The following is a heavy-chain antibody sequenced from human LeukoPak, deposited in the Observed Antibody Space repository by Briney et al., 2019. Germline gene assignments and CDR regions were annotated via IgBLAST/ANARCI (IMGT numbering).Heavy chain of an antibody. CDR1: GFTFSSYT. J-gene: IGHJ4*02. V-gene: IGHV3-30*03. CDR3: ARGAYRDY. Sequence: GGSLRLSCAASGFTFSSYTMNWVRQAPGKGLEWVAVISYDGSNKYYADSVKGRFTISRDNSKNTLYLQMNSLRAEDTAVYYCARGAYRDYWGQGTLVTVSS. CDR2: ISYDGSNK. D-gene: IGHD1-14*01.